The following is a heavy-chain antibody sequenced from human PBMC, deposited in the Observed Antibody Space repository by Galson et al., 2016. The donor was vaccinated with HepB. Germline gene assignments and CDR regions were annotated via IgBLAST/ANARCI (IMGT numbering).Heavy chain of an antibody. J-gene: IGHJ4*02. V-gene: IGHV3-23*01. CDR2: ISGTGGAGRT. D-gene: IGHD2-21*02. Sequence: SLRLSCATSGFTFSRYGMTWFRQAPGKGLEWVSSISGTGGAGRTYYADSLRGRYTISGDNSKNSMWLEMVSLRVEDTAVYYCARFQDCGGDCPIDYWGQGALVTVSS. CDR1: GFTFSRYG. CDR3: ARFQDCGGDCPIDY.